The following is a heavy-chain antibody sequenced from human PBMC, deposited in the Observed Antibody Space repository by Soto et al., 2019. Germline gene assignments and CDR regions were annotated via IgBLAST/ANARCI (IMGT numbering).Heavy chain of an antibody. CDR2: ISSSGSTI. D-gene: IGHD3-16*02. Sequence: PGGSLRLSCAASGFTFSSYEMNWVRQAPGKGLEWVSYISSSGSTIYYADSVKGRFTISRDNAKNSLYLQMNSLRAEDTAVYYCAKDAQDDYVWGSYRFGEGEIDSWGQGPLVTVSP. V-gene: IGHV3-48*03. J-gene: IGHJ4*02. CDR3: AKDAQDDYVWGSYRFGEGEIDS. CDR1: GFTFSSYE.